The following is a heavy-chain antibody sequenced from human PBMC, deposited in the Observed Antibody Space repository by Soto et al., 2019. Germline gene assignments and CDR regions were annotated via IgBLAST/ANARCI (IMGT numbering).Heavy chain of an antibody. CDR3: VTEQSKTLRTDC. CDR1: GFTFSTYA. D-gene: IGHD4-4*01. Sequence: VGSLRLSCSASGFTFSTYAMHWVRQAPGEGLEYVSAISSGGDKTYYADSVKGRFTISRDNSRNTLVLQMTSLRADDTAMYYCVTEQSKTLRTDCWGQGTLVTVSS. V-gene: IGHV3-64D*06. CDR2: ISSGGDKT. J-gene: IGHJ4*02.